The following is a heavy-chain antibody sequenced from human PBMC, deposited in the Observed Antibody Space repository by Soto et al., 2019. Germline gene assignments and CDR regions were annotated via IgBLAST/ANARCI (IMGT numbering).Heavy chain of an antibody. D-gene: IGHD3-16*02. J-gene: IGHJ3*02. Sequence: SETLSLTCTVSGGSISSYYWSWIRQPPGKGLEWIGYIYYSGSTNYNPSLKSRVTISVDTSKNQFSLKLSSVTAADTAVYYCARVYDYVWGSYRHDAFDIWGQGTMVTVS. CDR3: ARVYDYVWGSYRHDAFDI. CDR1: GGSISSYY. V-gene: IGHV4-59*01. CDR2: IYYSGST.